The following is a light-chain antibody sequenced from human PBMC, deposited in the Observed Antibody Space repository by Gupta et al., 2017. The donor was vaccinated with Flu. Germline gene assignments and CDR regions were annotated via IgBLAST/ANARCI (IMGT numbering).Light chain of an antibody. J-gene: IGKJ2*04. CDR1: QSLLHSNGDNY. Sequence: DIEMTQSPLSLPVTPGEPASISCRSSQSLLHSNGDNYLDWYLQKPVQSPQLLIYLGSNRASGVPDRHSGSGSGTDFTLKIRIVEGEDVGVSYCRKTPRTAWSFGQRTKLEIK. CDR2: LGS. V-gene: IGKV2-28*01. CDR3: RKTPRTAWS.